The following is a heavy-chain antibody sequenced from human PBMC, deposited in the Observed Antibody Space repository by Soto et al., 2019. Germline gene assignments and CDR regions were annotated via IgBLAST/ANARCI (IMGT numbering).Heavy chain of an antibody. CDR2: IIPIFGTA. CDR1: GGTLSSYA. V-gene: IGHV1-69*13. D-gene: IGHD3-10*01. Sequence: SVKVSCKASGGTLSSYAISWVRQAPGQGLEWMGGIIPIFGTANYAQKFQGRVTITADESTSTAYMELSSLRSEDTAVYYCARHGSGSYYVPFDYWGQGTLVTVSS. J-gene: IGHJ4*02. CDR3: ARHGSGSYYVPFDY.